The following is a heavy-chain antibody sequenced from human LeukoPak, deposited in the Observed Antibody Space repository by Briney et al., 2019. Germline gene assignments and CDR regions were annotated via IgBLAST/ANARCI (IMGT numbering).Heavy chain of an antibody. J-gene: IGHJ4*02. D-gene: IGHD5-18*01. V-gene: IGHV1-24*01. CDR3: VTGFTTMAVDYFDY. CDR1: GQTLRDYS. Sequence: ASVKLTSKLSGQTLRDYSLHSLRQPPGKTLEWLGGADPEDGEKIDGQMFQGRVTMSEDTSIDTAYMELSSLRSEDPAVYYCVTGFTTMAVDYFDYWGQSTLVPVSP. CDR2: ADPEDGEK.